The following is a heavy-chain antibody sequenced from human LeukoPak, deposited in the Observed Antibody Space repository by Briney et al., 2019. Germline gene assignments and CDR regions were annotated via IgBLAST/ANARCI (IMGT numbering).Heavy chain of an antibody. Sequence: SQTLSLTCAISGDNVSRFSAAWIWIRQSPSRGLEWLGWTYYKSEWYHDYAVAVKSRITISPETSKNQFSLQLNSVTPEDTAVYYCARGDSYYQAMDVWGQGTTVTVSS. J-gene: IGHJ6*02. V-gene: IGHV6-1*01. CDR2: TYYKSEWYH. CDR3: ARGDSYYQAMDV. CDR1: GDNVSRFSAA.